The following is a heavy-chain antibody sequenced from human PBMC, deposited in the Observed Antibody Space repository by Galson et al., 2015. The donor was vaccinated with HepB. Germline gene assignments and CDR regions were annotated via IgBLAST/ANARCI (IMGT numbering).Heavy chain of an antibody. J-gene: IGHJ3*02. Sequence: SVKVSCKASGYTFTSYYMHWVRQAPGQGLEWMGIINPSGGSTSYAQKFQGRVTMTRDTSTSTVYMELSSLRSEDTAVYYCARGIQPLTTADAFDIWGQGTMVTVSS. CDR1: GYTFTSYY. V-gene: IGHV1-46*03. D-gene: IGHD4-17*01. CDR3: ARGIQPLTTADAFDI. CDR2: INPSGGST.